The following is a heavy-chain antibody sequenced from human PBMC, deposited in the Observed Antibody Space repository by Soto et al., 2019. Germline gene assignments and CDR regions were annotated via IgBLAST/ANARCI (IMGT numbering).Heavy chain of an antibody. CDR3: ERDLAVAGTSY. J-gene: IGHJ4*02. D-gene: IGHD6-19*01. V-gene: IGHV4-31*03. Sequence: PSETLSLTCTVSGGSISSGGYYWSWIRQHPGKGLEWIGYIYYSGSTYYNPSLKSRVTISVDTSKNQFSLKLSSVTAADTAVYYCERDLAVAGTSYWGQGTLVTVYS. CDR2: IYYSGST. CDR1: GGSISSGGYY.